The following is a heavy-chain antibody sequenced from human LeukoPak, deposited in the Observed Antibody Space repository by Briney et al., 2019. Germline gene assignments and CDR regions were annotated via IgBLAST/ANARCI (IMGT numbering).Heavy chain of an antibody. CDR3: ARGIDY. CDR1: GFTFSSYE. V-gene: IGHV3-53*01. J-gene: IGHJ4*02. Sequence: GGSLRLSCAASGFTFSSYEMNWVRQAPGKELEWVSVIYTGGGRYYADSVRGRFTISRDTSKNMVFLQMNSLRVEDTAVYYCARGIDYWGRGTLVTVSS. CDR2: IYTGGGR.